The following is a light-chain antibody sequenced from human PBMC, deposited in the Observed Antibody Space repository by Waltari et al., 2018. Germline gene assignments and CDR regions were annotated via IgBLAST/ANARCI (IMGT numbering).Light chain of an antibody. CDR3: QQTYTTPG. V-gene: IGKV1-33*01. J-gene: IGKJ3*01. CDR2: AAS. CDR1: QSISSY. Sequence: DIQMTQSPSSLSASVGDRVTITCRASQSISSYLNWYQQKPGKAPKLLIYAASNLETGVPSRFSGSGSGTDFTVTISSLQPEDIATYYCQQTYTTPGFGPGTKVDIK.